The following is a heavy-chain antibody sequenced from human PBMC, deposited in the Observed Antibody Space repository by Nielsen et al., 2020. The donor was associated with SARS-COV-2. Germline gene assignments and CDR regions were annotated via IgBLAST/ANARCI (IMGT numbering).Heavy chain of an antibody. Sequence: GESLKISCKGSGYSFTSYWSGGVRQMPGKGLEWMGIIYPGDSDTRYSPSFQGQVTISADKSISTAYLQWSSLKASATAMYYCARRGYSYGWYYWGQGTLVTVSS. D-gene: IGHD5-18*01. J-gene: IGHJ4*02. CDR1: GYSFTSYW. CDR3: ARRGYSYGWYY. V-gene: IGHV5-51*01. CDR2: IYPGDSDT.